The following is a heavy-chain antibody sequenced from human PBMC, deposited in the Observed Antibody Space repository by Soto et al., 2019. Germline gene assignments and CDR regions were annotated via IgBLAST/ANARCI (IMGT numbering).Heavy chain of an antibody. CDR2: IIPIFGTA. CDR3: ARSREGRDYDFWSGYLIDAFDI. V-gene: IGHV1-69*13. CDR1: GGTFSSYA. D-gene: IGHD3-3*01. Sequence: ASVKVSCKASGGTFSSYAISWVRQAPGQGLEWMGGIIPIFGTANYAQKFQGRVTITADESTSTAYMELSSLRSEDTAAYYCARSREGRDYDFWSGYLIDAFDIWGQGTMVTVS. J-gene: IGHJ3*02.